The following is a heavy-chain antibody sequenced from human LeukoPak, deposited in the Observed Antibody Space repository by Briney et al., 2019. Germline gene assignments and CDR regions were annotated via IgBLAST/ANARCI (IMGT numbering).Heavy chain of an antibody. CDR1: GFTFSSYS. V-gene: IGHV3-21*01. J-gene: IGHJ4*02. D-gene: IGHD3-3*01. CDR2: ISSSSSYI. Sequence: GGSLRLSCAASGFTFSSYSMNWVRQAPGKGLEWVSSISSSSSYIYYADSVKGRFTISRDNAKNSLYLQMNSLRAEDTAVYYCARLSPGTIKTPWWGQGTLVTVSS. CDR3: ARLSPGTIKTPW.